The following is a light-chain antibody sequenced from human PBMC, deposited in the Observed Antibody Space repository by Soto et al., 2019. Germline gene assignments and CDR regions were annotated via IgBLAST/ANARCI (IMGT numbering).Light chain of an antibody. CDR3: QQYENYWT. CDR1: QSISSW. V-gene: IGKV1-5*01. Sequence: IQMTQSPSTLSATAGDRVTITCRASQSISSWLAWYQHKLGKAPKLLIYDASNLDSGVPSRFSGSGSGTEFSLTISNLQPDDCATYYCQQYENYWTFGQGTRVEIK. CDR2: DAS. J-gene: IGKJ1*01.